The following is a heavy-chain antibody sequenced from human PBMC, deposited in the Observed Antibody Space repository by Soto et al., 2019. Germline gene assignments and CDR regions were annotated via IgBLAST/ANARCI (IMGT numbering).Heavy chain of an antibody. CDR2: INSDGSST. CDR3: ARVGRGSEAFDI. J-gene: IGHJ3*02. D-gene: IGHD1-26*01. CDR1: GFTFSSYW. Sequence: GGSLRLSCAASGFTFSSYWMHWVRQAPGKGLVWVSRINSDGSSTSYADSVKGRFTISRDNAKNTLYLQMNSLRAEDTAVYYCARVGRGSEAFDIWGQGTMGTVSS. V-gene: IGHV3-74*01.